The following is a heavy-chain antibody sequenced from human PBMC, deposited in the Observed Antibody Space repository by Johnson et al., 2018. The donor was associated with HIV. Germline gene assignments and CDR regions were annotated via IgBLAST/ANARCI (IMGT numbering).Heavy chain of an antibody. CDR3: ASWGGLNHMGDPFDI. J-gene: IGHJ3*02. CDR1: GFTVSSNY. CDR2: IYSGGST. Sequence: VQLVESGGGLVQPGGSLRLSCAASGFTVSSNYMSWVRQAPGKGLEWVSVIYSGGSTYYADSVKGRVTISRDNSKNTLSLQMSSLRVEDTAVYFCASWGGLNHMGDPFDIWGQGTMVTVSS. D-gene: IGHD3-16*01. V-gene: IGHV3-66*02.